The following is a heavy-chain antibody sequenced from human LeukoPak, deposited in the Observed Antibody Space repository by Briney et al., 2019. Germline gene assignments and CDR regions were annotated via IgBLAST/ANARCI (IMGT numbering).Heavy chain of an antibody. Sequence: GRSLRLSCAASGFTFDDYAMHWVRHAPGEGLEWVSGISWNSGSIGYADSVKGRFTISRDNAKNSLYLQMNSLRAEDTALYYCAKGLDSSSWYPFDYWGQGTLVTVSS. V-gene: IGHV3-9*01. J-gene: IGHJ4*02. CDR2: ISWNSGSI. D-gene: IGHD6-13*01. CDR3: AKGLDSSSWYPFDY. CDR1: GFTFDDYA.